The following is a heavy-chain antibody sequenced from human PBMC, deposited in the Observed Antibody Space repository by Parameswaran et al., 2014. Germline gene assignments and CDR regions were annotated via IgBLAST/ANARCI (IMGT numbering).Heavy chain of an antibody. CDR2: ISYDGSNR. Sequence: WIRQPPGKGLEWVTIISYDGSNRDYADSVKGRFTISRDNSKNTLYLQMNSLRPQDTAVYYCARAKWESLDYFDSWGQGTLVTVSS. CDR3: ARAKWESLDYFDS. D-gene: IGHD1-26*01. V-gene: IGHV3-30*03. J-gene: IGHJ4*02.